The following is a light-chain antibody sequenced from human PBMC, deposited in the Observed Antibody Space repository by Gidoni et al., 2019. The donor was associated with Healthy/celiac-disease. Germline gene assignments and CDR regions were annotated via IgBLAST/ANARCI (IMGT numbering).Light chain of an antibody. J-gene: IGKJ2*01. CDR1: QSVSSSY. CDR3: QQYGSS. Sequence: IVFTQSPGTLSLSPGERATLSCRASQSVSSSYLAWYQQKPGHAPRLLIYGASSRATVIPDRFSGSGSGTDFTLTISRLEPEDFAVYYCQQYGSSFGQGTKLEIK. CDR2: GAS. V-gene: IGKV3-20*01.